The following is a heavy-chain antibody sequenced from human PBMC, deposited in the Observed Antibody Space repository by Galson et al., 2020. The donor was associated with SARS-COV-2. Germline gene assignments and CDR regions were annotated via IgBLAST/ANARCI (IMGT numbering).Heavy chain of an antibody. CDR2: IYPGDSDT. CDR3: ARLRWFGELSLGHDAFDI. D-gene: IGHD3-10*01. CDR1: GYSFTSYW. Sequence: GESLKISCKGSGYSFTSYWIGWVRQMPGKGLEWMGIIYPGDSDTRYSPSFQGQVTISADKSISTAYLQWRSLKASDTAMYYCARLRWFGELSLGHDAFDIWGQGTMVTVSS. J-gene: IGHJ3*02. V-gene: IGHV5-51*01.